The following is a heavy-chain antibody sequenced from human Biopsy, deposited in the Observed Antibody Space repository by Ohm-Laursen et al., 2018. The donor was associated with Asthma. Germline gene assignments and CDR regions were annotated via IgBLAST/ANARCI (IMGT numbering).Heavy chain of an antibody. CDR3: ARCQVGYSSGWSLLLKKIYYSGMDV. CDR2: IMPVFGTT. J-gene: IGHJ6*02. Sequence: SVKVSCKASGGMFDNYAISWVRQAPGQGLEWLGGIMPVFGTTNYAQKFQGRVTITADESTSTAYMEVTSLRSEDTAIYYCARCQVGYSSGWSLLLKKIYYSGMDVWGQGTAVTVSS. CDR1: GGMFDNYA. D-gene: IGHD6-19*01. V-gene: IGHV1-69*13.